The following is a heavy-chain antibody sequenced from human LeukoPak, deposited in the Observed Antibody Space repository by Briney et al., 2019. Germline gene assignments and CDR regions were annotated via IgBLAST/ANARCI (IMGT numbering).Heavy chain of an antibody. CDR3: ARKGYYYDSSGYYIDAFDI. D-gene: IGHD3-22*01. Sequence: SGTLSLTCAVSGGSISSSNWWSWVRQPPGKGLEWIGEIYHSGSTNYNPSLKSRVTISVDKSKNQFSLKLSSVTAADTAVYYCARKGYYYDSSGYYIDAFDIWGQGTMVTVSS. J-gene: IGHJ3*02. CDR2: IYHSGST. V-gene: IGHV4-4*02. CDR1: GGSISSSNW.